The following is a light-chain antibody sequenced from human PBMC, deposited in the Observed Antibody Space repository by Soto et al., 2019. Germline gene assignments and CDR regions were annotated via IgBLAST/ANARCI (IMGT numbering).Light chain of an antibody. CDR3: QDYGTSAPWT. CDR1: QNIRGNE. Sequence: EVVVTQSPGTLSLSPGERATLSCRASQNIRGNELAWYQQKPGQAPRLLIYRGSSRATGIPDRFSGRRSGTNFTLTISRLEPDDFAVYYCQDYGTSAPWTFGQGTKVEIK. CDR2: RGS. J-gene: IGKJ1*01. V-gene: IGKV3-20*01.